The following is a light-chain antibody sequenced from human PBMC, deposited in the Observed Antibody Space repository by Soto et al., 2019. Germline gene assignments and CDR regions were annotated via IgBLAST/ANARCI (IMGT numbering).Light chain of an antibody. J-gene: IGLJ1*01. CDR1: ISNIATNY. CDR2: SDN. Sequence: QSVLTQPPSVSGTPGQRVTISCSGGISNIATNYVHWFQQLPGTAPKVLSNSDNQRPSGVPDRFSGSKSGTSASLAISGLRSEDEAEYYCAAWDDTVRSDVFGTGTKLTVL. CDR3: AAWDDTVRSDV. V-gene: IGLV1-47*01.